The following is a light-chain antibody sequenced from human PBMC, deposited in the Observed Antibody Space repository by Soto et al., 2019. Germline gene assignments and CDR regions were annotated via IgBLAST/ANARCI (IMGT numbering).Light chain of an antibody. CDR2: GNS. CDR1: SSNIGAGYD. CDR3: QSYDSSLSRV. J-gene: IGLJ2*01. Sequence: QSVLTQPPSVSGAPGQRVTISCTGSSSNIGAGYDVHWYQQLPGTAPKLLIYGNSNRPSGVPDRFSGSKSGTSASLAITGXXXXXEXXYYCQSYDSSLSRVFGGGTKLTVL. V-gene: IGLV1-40*01.